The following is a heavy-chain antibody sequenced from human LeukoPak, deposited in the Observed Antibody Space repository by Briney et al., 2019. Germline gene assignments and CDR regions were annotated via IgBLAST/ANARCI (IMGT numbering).Heavy chain of an antibody. CDR3: ALNPSAYYYYYMDV. CDR2: IIPIFGTA. Sequence: VASVKVSCKASGGTFSSYAISWVRQAPGQGLEWMGGIIPIFGTANYAQKFQGRVTITTDESTSTAYMELSSLRSEDTAVYYCALNPSAYYYYYMDVWGKGTTVTVSS. J-gene: IGHJ6*03. D-gene: IGHD1-14*01. CDR1: GGTFSSYA. V-gene: IGHV1-69*05.